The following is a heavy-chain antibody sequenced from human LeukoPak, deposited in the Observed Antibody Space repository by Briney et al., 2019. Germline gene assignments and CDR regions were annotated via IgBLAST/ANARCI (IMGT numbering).Heavy chain of an antibody. CDR1: GGSISPYY. D-gene: IGHD1-26*01. J-gene: IGHJ4*02. V-gene: IGHV4-59*08. Sequence: SETLSLTCTVSGGSISPYYWSWIRQPPGKGLEWIGYIFYSGSTNYNPSLKSRVTISVDTSKNQFSLNLSSVTAADTAVYYCARGARGSYSYWGQGTLVTVSS. CDR3: ARGARGSYSY. CDR2: IFYSGST.